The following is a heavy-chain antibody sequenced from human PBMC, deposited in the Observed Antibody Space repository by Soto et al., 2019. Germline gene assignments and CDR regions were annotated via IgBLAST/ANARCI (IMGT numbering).Heavy chain of an antibody. D-gene: IGHD6-13*01. Sequence: SVKVSCKASGGTFSSYAISWVRQAPGQGLEWMGGIIPIFGTANYAQKFQGRVTITADESTSTAYMELSSLRSEDTAVYYCARRPAAAGTGYYYYGMDVWGQGTTVTVSS. CDR2: IIPIFGTA. J-gene: IGHJ6*02. V-gene: IGHV1-69*13. CDR1: GGTFSSYA. CDR3: ARRPAAAGTGYYYYGMDV.